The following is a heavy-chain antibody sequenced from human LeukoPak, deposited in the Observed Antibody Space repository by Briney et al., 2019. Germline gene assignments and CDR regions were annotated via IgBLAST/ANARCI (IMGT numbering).Heavy chain of an antibody. J-gene: IGHJ4*02. D-gene: IGHD1-1*01. V-gene: IGHV1-18*01. Sequence: ASVKVSCKASGYTFTTYGLSWVRQAPGQGRKWMGLISAYTGNKNYAQKLQGRVTMTTDTSTSTSYMELRSLRSDDTAVYYCARGVPRGYYYLDYWGQGTLVTVSS. CDR2: ISAYTGNK. CDR1: GYTFTTYG. CDR3: ARGVPRGYYYLDY.